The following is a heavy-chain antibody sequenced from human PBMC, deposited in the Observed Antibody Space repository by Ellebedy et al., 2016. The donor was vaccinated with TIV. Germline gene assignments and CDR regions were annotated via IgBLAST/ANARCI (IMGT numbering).Heavy chain of an antibody. V-gene: IGHV4-61*08. D-gene: IGHD6-19*01. Sequence: SETLSLTCTVSGGSISSGGYYWSWIRQHPGKGLEWIGYIYYSGSTNYNPSLKSRVTTSVDTSKNQIYLKLSSVTAADTAIYYCARKSGGWYFDYWGQGTLVTVSS. CDR2: IYYSGST. CDR3: ARKSGGWYFDY. CDR1: GGSISSGGYY. J-gene: IGHJ4*02.